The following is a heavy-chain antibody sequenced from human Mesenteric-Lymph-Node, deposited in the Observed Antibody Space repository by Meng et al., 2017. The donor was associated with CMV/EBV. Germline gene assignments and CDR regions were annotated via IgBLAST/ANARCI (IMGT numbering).Heavy chain of an antibody. Sequence: GGSLRLSCAASGFTFSSYAMSWVRQAPGKGLEWVSAISGSGGSTYYADSVMGRFTISRDNSKNTLYVQLNSLGAEDTAVYYCAKAIRGDCSGGSCYRSYFDYWGQGTLVTVSS. V-gene: IGHV3-23*01. CDR3: AKAIRGDCSGGSCYRSYFDY. D-gene: IGHD2-15*01. J-gene: IGHJ4*02. CDR2: ISGSGGST. CDR1: GFTFSSYA.